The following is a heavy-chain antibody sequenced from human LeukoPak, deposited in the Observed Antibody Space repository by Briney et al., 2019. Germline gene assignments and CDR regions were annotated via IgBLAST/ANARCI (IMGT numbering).Heavy chain of an antibody. CDR3: ARRGSSWFDAFDI. J-gene: IGHJ3*02. CDR1: GDSVSSGSYY. Sequence: SEILSLTCTVSGDSVSSGSYYWNWIRQPPGKGLEWIGYFYRSGSTKYNPSLNRRVTISVDTSKDQFSLKLSSVTAADTAVYYCARRGSSWFDAFDIWGQGTVVTVSS. CDR2: FYRSGST. V-gene: IGHV4-61*01. D-gene: IGHD6-13*01.